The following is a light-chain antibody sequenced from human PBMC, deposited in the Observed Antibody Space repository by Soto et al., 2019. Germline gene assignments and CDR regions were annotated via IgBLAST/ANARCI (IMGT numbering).Light chain of an antibody. CDR1: QSVSSSY. CDR3: QQYGSSPWT. V-gene: IGKV3-20*01. Sequence: PGERATLSCRASQSVSSSYLAWYQQKPGQAPRLLIYGASSRATGIPDRFSGSGSGTDFTLTISRLEPEDFAVYYCQQYGSSPWTFGQGTKVDIK. J-gene: IGKJ1*01. CDR2: GAS.